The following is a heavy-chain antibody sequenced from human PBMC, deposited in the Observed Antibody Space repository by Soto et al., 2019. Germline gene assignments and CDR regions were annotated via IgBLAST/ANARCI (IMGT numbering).Heavy chain of an antibody. CDR2: IYYSGST. CDR1: GGSISSYY. Sequence: SETLSLTCTVSGGSISSYYWSWIRQPPGKGLEWIGYIYYSGSTNYNPSLKSRVTLSVDTSKNQFSLKLSSVTAADTAVYYCAREILAVAGVFDYWGQGTLVTVSS. J-gene: IGHJ4*02. V-gene: IGHV4-59*01. D-gene: IGHD6-19*01. CDR3: AREILAVAGVFDY.